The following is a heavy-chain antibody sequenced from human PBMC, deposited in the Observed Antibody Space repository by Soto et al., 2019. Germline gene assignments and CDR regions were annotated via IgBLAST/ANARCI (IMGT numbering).Heavy chain of an antibody. J-gene: IGHJ4*02. V-gene: IGHV4-4*07. CDR1: GGNSSGVC. Sequence: SETMSHTCTVSGGNSSGVCWRWIRQPAGKGLEWIGHMYGSGSPNYNLSLESRVSMSVDTSKNQFSLKLTSVTAADTAVYYCARDSYSYGYIDYCGQRTLVTGSS. D-gene: IGHD5-18*01. CDR2: MYGSGSP. CDR3: ARDSYSYGYIDY.